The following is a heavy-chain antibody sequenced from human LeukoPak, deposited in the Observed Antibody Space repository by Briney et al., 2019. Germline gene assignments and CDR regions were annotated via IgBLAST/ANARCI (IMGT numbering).Heavy chain of an antibody. J-gene: IGHJ4*02. V-gene: IGHV4-34*01. Sequence: SETLSLTCAVYGGSFSGYYWSWIRQPPGKGLEWIGEINHSGSTNYNPSLKSRVTISVDTSKNQFSLKLSSVTAADTAVYYCARGEGRSYPSYFDYWGQGTLVTVSS. D-gene: IGHD2-2*01. CDR2: INHSGST. CDR3: ARGEGRSYPSYFDY. CDR1: GGSFSGYY.